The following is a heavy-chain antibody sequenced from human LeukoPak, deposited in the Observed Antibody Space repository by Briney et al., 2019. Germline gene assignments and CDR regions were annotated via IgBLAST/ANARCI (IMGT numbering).Heavy chain of an antibody. J-gene: IGHJ4*02. CDR2: LFSGGNR. CDR3: ARRATAVPGDY. CDR1: GFNVGSDY. V-gene: IGHV3-66*02. D-gene: IGHD6-25*01. Sequence: GGSLRLSCAASGFNVGSDYMNWVRQAPGKGLEWVSVLFSGGNRYYADSVQGRFTISRDDSRNILYLQMNSLRPEDTAVYYCARRATAVPGDYWGQGTLVTVST.